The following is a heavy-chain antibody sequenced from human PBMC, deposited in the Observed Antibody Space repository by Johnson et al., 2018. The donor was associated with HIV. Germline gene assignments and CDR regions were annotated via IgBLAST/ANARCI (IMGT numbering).Heavy chain of an antibody. D-gene: IGHD2-2*01. Sequence: QVQLVESGGGVVQPGTSLRLSCAASGFTFSSYGIHWVRQAPGKGLEWVAFIWNDGRDVYYVDSVKGRFTISRDKSKNTLYLQMNSLRAEDTAVYYCAKDGAMAFDIWGQGTMVTVSS. CDR1: GFTFSSYG. V-gene: IGHV3-30*02. CDR2: IWNDGRDV. CDR3: AKDGAMAFDI. J-gene: IGHJ3*02.